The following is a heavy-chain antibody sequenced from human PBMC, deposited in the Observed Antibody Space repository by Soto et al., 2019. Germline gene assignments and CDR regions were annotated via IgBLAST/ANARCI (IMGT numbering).Heavy chain of an antibody. Sequence: QVQLVQSGGGLVRPGGSLRLSCEASGFIFSDYYMAWIRQAPGKGLEWVSYISGSGDTIYYADSVKGRFTISRDSAKDSLYLQMNTVRDEDTAIYYCARLGQFDFWGQGTVVTVSS. CDR2: ISGSGDTI. CDR1: GFIFSDYY. J-gene: IGHJ4*02. V-gene: IGHV3-11*01. CDR3: ARLGQFDF.